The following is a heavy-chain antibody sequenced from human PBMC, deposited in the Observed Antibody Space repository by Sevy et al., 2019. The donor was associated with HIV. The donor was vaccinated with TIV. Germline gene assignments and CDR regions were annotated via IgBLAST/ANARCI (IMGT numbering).Heavy chain of an antibody. CDR2: IKSKTDGGTT. Sequence: GGSLRLSCAAFGFAFTNAWMSWVRQAPGKGLEWVGRIKSKTDGGTTDYAAPVKGRFTISRDDSKNTLYLHMNSLKTEDTAVYYCTLEGLYCSGGSCYSEGFDSWGQGTLVTVSS. CDR3: TLEGLYCSGGSCYSEGFDS. J-gene: IGHJ4*02. V-gene: IGHV3-15*01. CDR1: GFAFTNAW. D-gene: IGHD2-15*01.